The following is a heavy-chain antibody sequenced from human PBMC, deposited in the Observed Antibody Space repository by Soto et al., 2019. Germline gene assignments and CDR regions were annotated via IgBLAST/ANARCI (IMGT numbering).Heavy chain of an antibody. CDR3: TAHSITPTGTHY. D-gene: IGHD6-13*01. Sequence: GGSLRLSCAASGFTFSNAWIHWVRQAPGKGLEWVGRIKSKASGGTTDYAAPVKGRFTIPRDDSIDTLYLQMNSLKTEDTAVYYCTAHSITPTGTHYWGQGTLVTVSS. J-gene: IGHJ4*02. CDR1: GFTFSNAW. V-gene: IGHV3-15*07. CDR2: IKSKASGGTT.